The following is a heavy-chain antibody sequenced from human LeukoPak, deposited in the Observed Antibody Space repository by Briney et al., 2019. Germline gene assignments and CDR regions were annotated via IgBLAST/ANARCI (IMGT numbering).Heavy chain of an antibody. CDR3: ARAMCGGDCALYYYYGMDV. J-gene: IGHJ6*02. CDR2: INAGNGNT. Sequence: ASVKVSCKASGYTFTSYAMHWVRQAPGQRLEWMGWINAGNGNTKYSQKFQGRVTITRDTSASTAYMELGSLRSEDTAVYYCARAMCGGDCALYYYYGMDVWGQGTTVTVSS. D-gene: IGHD2-21*02. V-gene: IGHV1-3*01. CDR1: GYTFTSYA.